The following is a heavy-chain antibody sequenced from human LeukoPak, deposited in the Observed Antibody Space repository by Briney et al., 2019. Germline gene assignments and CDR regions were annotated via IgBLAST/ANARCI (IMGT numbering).Heavy chain of an antibody. V-gene: IGHV4-38-2*02. CDR1: GYFIRSGFY. D-gene: IGHD6-19*01. J-gene: IGHJ5*02. CDR3: ARSRIVLADSLDP. CDR2: IFHSGST. Sequence: PSETLSLTCTVSGYFIRSGFYWGWIRQPPGKGLEWIGRIFHSGSTNYNPSLNSRVTMSVDTSKNQFSLKLSSVTAADTAVYYCARSRIVLADSLDPWGQGTLVTVSS.